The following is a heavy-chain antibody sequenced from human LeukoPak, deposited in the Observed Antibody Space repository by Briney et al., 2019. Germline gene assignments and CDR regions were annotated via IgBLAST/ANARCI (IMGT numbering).Heavy chain of an antibody. CDR3: AKDPWGIAVANTNGWFDP. D-gene: IGHD6-19*01. J-gene: IGHJ5*02. V-gene: IGHV3-23*01. Sequence: GGSLRLSCAVSGFTFSSYAMSWLRRAPGKGLKGGSGLSCSGGSIYYADSVKGRFTISRDNSKNTLYLQMNSLRAEDTAVYYCAKDPWGIAVANTNGWFDPWGQGTLVTVSS. CDR2: LSCSGGSI. CDR1: GFTFSSYA.